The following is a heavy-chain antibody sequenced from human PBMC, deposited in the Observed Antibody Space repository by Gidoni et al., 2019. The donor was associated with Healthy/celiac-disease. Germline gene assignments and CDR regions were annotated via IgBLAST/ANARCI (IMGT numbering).Heavy chain of an antibody. CDR1: GGSISSSNW. V-gene: IGHV4-4*02. D-gene: IGHD1-1*01. CDR3: ARLQGRRGRSFFDY. J-gene: IGHJ4*02. Sequence: QVQLQESGPGLVKPSGTLSLPCAVSGGSISSSNWWSWVRQPPGKGLEWLGEIYHSGSTNSNPSLKSRVTISVDKSKNQFSLKLSSVTAADTAVYYCARLQGRRGRSFFDYWGQGTLVTVSS. CDR2: IYHSGST.